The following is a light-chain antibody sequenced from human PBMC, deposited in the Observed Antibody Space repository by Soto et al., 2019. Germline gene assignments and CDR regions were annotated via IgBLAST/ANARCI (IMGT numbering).Light chain of an antibody. CDR3: LQDRNYPRT. CDR2: GAS. V-gene: IGKV1-6*01. CDR1: QDIRNE. J-gene: IGKJ1*01. Sequence: AIQMTQSPSSLSASVGDRVTITCRASQDIRNELGWYQQRPGKAPKALIYGASNLQSGVPSRCSGSGFGTDFTLTICSLQPEDFATYYCLQDRNYPRTFGQGTKIESK.